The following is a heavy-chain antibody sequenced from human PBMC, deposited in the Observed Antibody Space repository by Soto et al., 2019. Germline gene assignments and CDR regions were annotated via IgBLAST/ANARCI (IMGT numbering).Heavy chain of an antibody. J-gene: IGHJ1*01. V-gene: IGHV3-23*01. Sequence: EVQLLESGGGLIQPGGSLRLSCVASGFTFRSYAMSWVRRAPGKGLEWVSAISGSGGTSYFADSVRGRFTISRDNSNNPLYLHLSNLRVEDPAESFGAKGRGSSWNVDNWGPGPWSPSPQ. D-gene: IGHD6-13*01. CDR1: GFTFRSYA. CDR2: ISGSGGTS. CDR3: AKGRGSSWNVDN.